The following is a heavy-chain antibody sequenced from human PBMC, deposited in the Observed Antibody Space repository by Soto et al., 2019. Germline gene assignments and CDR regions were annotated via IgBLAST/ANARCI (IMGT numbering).Heavy chain of an antibody. Sequence: PVESLMISCTGSGSSFTRYRIRWVRQMPGRGLEWMGIIYPGDSDTRYSPSFQGGVTISADKSISTAYLQWSSLKASDTAMYYCARHHRILSGPIGSYFDYWAQGTLVTVSS. CDR2: IYPGDSDT. J-gene: IGHJ4*02. V-gene: IGHV5-51*01. CDR1: GSSFTRYR. CDR3: ARHHRILSGPIGSYFDY. D-gene: IGHD2-15*01.